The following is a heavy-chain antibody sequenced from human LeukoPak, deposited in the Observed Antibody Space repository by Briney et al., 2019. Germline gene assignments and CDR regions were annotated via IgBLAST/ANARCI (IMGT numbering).Heavy chain of an antibody. CDR3: AGRSHQLQSDY. V-gene: IGHV1-46*01. CDR1: GYTFTTYY. D-gene: IGHD2-2*01. Sequence: GASVKVSCKASGYTFTTYYMHWVRQAPGQGLERMGIINPSDGSTTYPQKFQGRVTMTRDTSTSTIYVELSSLRSEDTAVYYCAGRSHQLQSDYWGQGTLVTVSS. J-gene: IGHJ4*02. CDR2: INPSDGST.